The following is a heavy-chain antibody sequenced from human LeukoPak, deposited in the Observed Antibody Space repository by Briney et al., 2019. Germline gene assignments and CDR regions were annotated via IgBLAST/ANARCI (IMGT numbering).Heavy chain of an antibody. CDR1: GGSISSYY. D-gene: IGHD3-22*01. J-gene: IGHJ3*02. CDR2: MYTSGST. V-gene: IGHV4-4*07. Sequence: SETLSLTCTVSGGSISSYYWSWIRQPAGKGLEWIGRMYTSGSTNYNPYLKSRVTMSVDTAKDPCSLKLSSMTAAETAVYYGARDWRDEYDSSGYYWDPAFYIWGGGTKVTVSS. CDR3: ARDWRDEYDSSGYYWDPAFYI.